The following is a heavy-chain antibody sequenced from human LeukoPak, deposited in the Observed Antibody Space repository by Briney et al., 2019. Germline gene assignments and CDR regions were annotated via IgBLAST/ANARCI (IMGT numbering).Heavy chain of an antibody. V-gene: IGHV3-21*01. J-gene: IGHJ4*02. D-gene: IGHD3-22*01. CDR3: TTDSYYYDSSGWSLSFDY. Sequence: GGSLRLSCAASGFTFSSYSMNWVRQAPGKGLEWVSCISSSSSDIYYADSVKGRFTISRDNAKNSLYLQMNSLRAEDTAVYYCTTDSYYYDSSGWSLSFDYWGQGTVVTVSS. CDR1: GFTFSSYS. CDR2: ISSSSSDI.